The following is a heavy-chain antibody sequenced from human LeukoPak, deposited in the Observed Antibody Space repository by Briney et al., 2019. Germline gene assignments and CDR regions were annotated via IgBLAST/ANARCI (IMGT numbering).Heavy chain of an antibody. Sequence: PSETLSLTCTVSGGSISSYYWSWIRQPPGKGLEWIGYIYYSGSTNYNPSLKSRVTISVDTSKNQFSLKLSSVTAADTAVYYCARGSILDYYFDYWGQGTLVTVSS. CDR3: ARGSILDYYFDY. J-gene: IGHJ4*02. CDR1: GGSISSYY. D-gene: IGHD2/OR15-2a*01. V-gene: IGHV4-59*01. CDR2: IYYSGST.